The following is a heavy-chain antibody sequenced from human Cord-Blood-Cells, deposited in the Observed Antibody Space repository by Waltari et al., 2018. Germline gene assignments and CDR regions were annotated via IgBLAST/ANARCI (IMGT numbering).Heavy chain of an antibody. CDR1: GYTFTSYG. CDR3: ARTYYYDSSGYRDAFDI. J-gene: IGHJ3*02. D-gene: IGHD3-22*01. Sequence: QVQLVQSGAEVKKPGASVKVSCKASGYTFTSYGISWVRQAPGQGLEWMGWISAYNGNTNYAQKLQGRVTMTTDTSTSTAYMELRSLRSDDTAVYYCARTYYYDSSGYRDAFDIWGQGTMVTVSS. V-gene: IGHV1-18*04. CDR2: ISAYNGNT.